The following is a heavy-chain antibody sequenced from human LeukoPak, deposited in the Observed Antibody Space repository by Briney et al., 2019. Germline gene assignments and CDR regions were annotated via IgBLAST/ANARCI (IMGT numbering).Heavy chain of an antibody. D-gene: IGHD6-19*01. CDR3: VRHSVTQSTSGWYGALDI. CDR1: GFDFSGYV. V-gene: IGHV3-64D*06. CDR2: ISSKGGTT. Sequence: GGSLTLSCLAYGFDFSGYVMEWVRQAPGKGLKSVSVISSKGGTTDYTESVKGRFNVSRDNSQNTLFLEMSSLRAEDTAVYYRVRHSVTQSTSGWYGALDIWGQGTMVVVSS. J-gene: IGHJ3*02.